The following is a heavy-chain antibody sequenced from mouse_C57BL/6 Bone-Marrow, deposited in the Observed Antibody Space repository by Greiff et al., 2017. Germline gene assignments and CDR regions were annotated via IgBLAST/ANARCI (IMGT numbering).Heavy chain of an antibody. CDR3: ARLHYYDAMDY. Sequence: EVQVVESGGGLVKPGGSLKLSCAASGFTFSDYGMHWVRQAPEKGLEWVAYISSGSSTIYYADTVKGRFTISRDNAKNTLFLQMTSLRSEDTAMYYCARLHYYDAMDYWGQGTSVTVSS. D-gene: IGHD1-2*01. J-gene: IGHJ4*01. CDR2: ISSGSSTI. CDR1: GFTFSDYG. V-gene: IGHV5-17*01.